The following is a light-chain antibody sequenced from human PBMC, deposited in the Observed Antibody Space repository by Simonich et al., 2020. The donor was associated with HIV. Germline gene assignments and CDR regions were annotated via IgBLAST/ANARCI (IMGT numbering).Light chain of an antibody. J-gene: IGLJ1*01. CDR1: SSDVGGYNY. CDR2: DVS. CDR3: SSYTSSSTLV. V-gene: IGLV2-14*01. Sequence: QSALTQPASESGSPGQSITISCTGTSSDVGGYNYVSWYEQHPGKAPKLMIYDVSKRPSGVSNRFSGSKSGNTASLTISGLQAEDEADYYCSSYTSSSTLVFGTGTKVTVL.